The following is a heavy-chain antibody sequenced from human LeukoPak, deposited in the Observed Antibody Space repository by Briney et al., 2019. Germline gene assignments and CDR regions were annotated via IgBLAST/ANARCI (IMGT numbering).Heavy chain of an antibody. CDR2: IISSGVTT. CDR3: ARGRIDSSSQLKYYFDY. J-gene: IGHJ4*02. CDR1: GFTFSNYA. D-gene: IGHD6-13*01. V-gene: IGHV3-23*01. Sequence: GALSLSCAASGFTFSNYAMSWVRRAPGKGLEWVSSIISSGVTTYYADSVKGRFTISRDSSENTLYLQMNSLRAEDTAVYYCARGRIDSSSQLKYYFDYWGQGTLVTVSS.